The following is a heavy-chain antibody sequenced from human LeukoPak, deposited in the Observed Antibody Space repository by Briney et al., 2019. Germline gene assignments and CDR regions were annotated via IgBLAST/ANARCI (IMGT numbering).Heavy chain of an antibody. J-gene: IGHJ5*02. D-gene: IGHD2-2*02. CDR2: IYPGDSDT. CDR1: GYSFTSYW. CDR3: ASCSSTSCYSTWFDP. Sequence: GESLKISCKGSGYSFTSYWIGWVRQMPGKGLEWMGIIYPGDSDTRYSPSFQGQVTISADKSISTAYLQWSSLKASDTAMYYWASCSSTSCYSTWFDPWGQGTLVTVPS. V-gene: IGHV5-51*01.